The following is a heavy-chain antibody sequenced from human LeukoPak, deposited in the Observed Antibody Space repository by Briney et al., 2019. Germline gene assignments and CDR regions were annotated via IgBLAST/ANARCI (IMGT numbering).Heavy chain of an antibody. CDR1: GFPFSVYE. V-gene: IGHV3-48*03. CDR3: ALLAVASDFDY. Sequence: GGSLRLSCAVSGFPFSVYEMNWVRQAPGKGLEWVSNIASSGTTRYYADSVKGRSSISRDNAENSLYLQMNSLRVEDTGIYYCALLAVASDFDYWGHGALVTVSS. J-gene: IGHJ4*01. CDR2: IASSGTTR. D-gene: IGHD6-19*01.